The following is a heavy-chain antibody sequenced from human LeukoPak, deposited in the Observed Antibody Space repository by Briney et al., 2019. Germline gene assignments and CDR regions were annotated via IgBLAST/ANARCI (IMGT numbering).Heavy chain of an antibody. CDR2: INPSGTST. D-gene: IGHD3-9*01. J-gene: IGHJ4*02. V-gene: IGHV1-46*01. CDR3: ARHDMGGFSTFDY. CDR1: GYTFTNYY. Sequence: GASVKVSFKNSGYTFTNYYMHWVRQAPGQGLEWMGIINPSGTSTTYAQKFQGRVTMTRDTSTSTDFMELSSLRSEDTAVYYCARHDMGGFSTFDYWGQGTLVTVSS.